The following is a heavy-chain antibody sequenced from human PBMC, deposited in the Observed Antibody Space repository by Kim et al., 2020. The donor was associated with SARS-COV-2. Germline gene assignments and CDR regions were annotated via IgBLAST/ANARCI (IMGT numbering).Heavy chain of an antibody. CDR1: GGSISSSSYY. Sequence: SETLSLTCTVSGGSISSSSYYWGWIRQPPGKGLEWIGSIYYSGSTYYNPSLKSRVTISVDTSKNQFSLKLSSVTAADTAVYYCARGTHEAYFDWLLYSAFDIWGQGTMVTVSS. J-gene: IGHJ3*02. CDR2: IYYSGST. CDR3: ARGTHEAYFDWLLYSAFDI. V-gene: IGHV4-39*01. D-gene: IGHD3-9*01.